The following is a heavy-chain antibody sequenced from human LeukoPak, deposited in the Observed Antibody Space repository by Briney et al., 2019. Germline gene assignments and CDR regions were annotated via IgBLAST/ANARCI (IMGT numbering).Heavy chain of an antibody. V-gene: IGHV5-51*01. CDR2: IYPGDSDT. D-gene: IGHD4-11*01. Sequence: GGSLKISCTGSGYTFTTYWIAWVRQMPGKGLGWRGIIYPGDSDTRYSPSFQGQVTISADKSISTAYLQWSSLKASDTAMYYCARGGMTTVTLDAFDIWGQGTMVTVSS. CDR1: GYTFTTYW. J-gene: IGHJ3*02. CDR3: ARGGMTTVTLDAFDI.